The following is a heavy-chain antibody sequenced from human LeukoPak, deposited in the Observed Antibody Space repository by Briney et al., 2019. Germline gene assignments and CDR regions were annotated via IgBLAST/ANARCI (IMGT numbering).Heavy chain of an antibody. V-gene: IGHV3-7*01. CDR2: MKGDGSLI. Sequence: GGSLRLSCAASGFTFSSYAMSWVRQAPGRGLQWVASMKGDGSLIHYVDSVKGRFTISRDNARSPLYLQMNSLRAEDTAIYFCARLFGGVTTFDYWGQGALVTVSS. J-gene: IGHJ4*02. D-gene: IGHD2-8*02. CDR1: GFTFSSYA. CDR3: ARLFGGVTTFDY.